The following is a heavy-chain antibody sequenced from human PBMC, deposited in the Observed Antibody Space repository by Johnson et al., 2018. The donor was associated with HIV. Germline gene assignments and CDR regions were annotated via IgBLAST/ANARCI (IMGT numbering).Heavy chain of an antibody. CDR1: QFTFSNFG. CDR3: LGDGGGYSSSSVGAFDI. V-gene: IGHV3-30*03. D-gene: IGHD6-6*01. CDR2: ISYDGTKK. Sequence: QMQLVESGGGVVQPGRSLRLSCVASQFTFSNFGMHWVRQAPGKGLEWVAVISYDGTKKYYADSVKGRFTISRDNSKNTLYLQMNSLRVGDTAVYYCLGDGGGYSSSSVGAFDIWGQGTMVTVSS. J-gene: IGHJ3*02.